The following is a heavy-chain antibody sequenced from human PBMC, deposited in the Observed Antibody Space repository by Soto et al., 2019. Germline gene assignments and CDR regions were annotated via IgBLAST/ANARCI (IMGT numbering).Heavy chain of an antibody. V-gene: IGHV3-33*01. D-gene: IGHD5-12*01. CDR3: ASDPVRWLQFPPDY. Sequence: QVQLVESGGGVVQPGRSLRLSCAASGFTFSSYGMHWVRQAPGKGLEWVAVIWYDGSNKYYADSVKGRFTISRDNSKNTLYLQMNSLRAEDTAVYYCASDPVRWLQFPPDYWGQGTLVTVSS. CDR1: GFTFSSYG. CDR2: IWYDGSNK. J-gene: IGHJ4*02.